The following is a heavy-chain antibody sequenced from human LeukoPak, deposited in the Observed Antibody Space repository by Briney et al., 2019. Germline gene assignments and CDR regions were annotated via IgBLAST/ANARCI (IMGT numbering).Heavy chain of an antibody. J-gene: IGHJ5*02. V-gene: IGHV1-3*01. CDR2: INAGNGNT. CDR1: GYTFTSYA. Sequence: GASVKVSCKASGYTFTSYAMHWVRQAPGQRLEWMGWINAGNGNTKYSQKFQGRVTITRDTSASTAYMELSSLRSEDTAVYYCARGRGLRLGESSLWGFDPWGQGTLVTVSS. CDR3: ARGRGLRLGESSLWGFDP. D-gene: IGHD3-16*02.